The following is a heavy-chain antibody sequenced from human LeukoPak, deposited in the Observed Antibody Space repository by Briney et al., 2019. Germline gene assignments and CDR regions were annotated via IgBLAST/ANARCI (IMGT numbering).Heavy chain of an antibody. Sequence: PGGSLTLSCATSGFPFSDFSMSWVRQSPGKGLEGISTTNSGGTSTYYAESVKGRFTISRDNSKNTLYLQKSSLRVEDTAVYYCAKQSYARSLGEGGPGTLVSVSS. CDR2: TNSGGTST. CDR1: GFPFSDFS. J-gene: IGHJ4*02. D-gene: IGHD2-8*01. CDR3: AKQSYARSLGE. V-gene: IGHV3-23*01.